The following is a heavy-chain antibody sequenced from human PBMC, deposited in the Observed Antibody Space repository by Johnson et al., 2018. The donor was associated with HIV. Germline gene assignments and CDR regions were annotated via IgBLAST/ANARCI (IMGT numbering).Heavy chain of an antibody. CDR3: AKEVGGLVNNAFDI. Sequence: VQLLESGGGVVQPGRSLRLSCAASGFTFSSYAMHWVRQAPGKGLEWVANIKQDGSEKYYVDSVKGRFTISRDNAKNSLYLQMNSLRAEDTAVYYCAKEVGGLVNNAFDIWGQGTMVTVSS. CDR2: IKQDGSEK. V-gene: IGHV3-7*03. CDR1: GFTFSSYA. D-gene: IGHD3-9*01. J-gene: IGHJ3*02.